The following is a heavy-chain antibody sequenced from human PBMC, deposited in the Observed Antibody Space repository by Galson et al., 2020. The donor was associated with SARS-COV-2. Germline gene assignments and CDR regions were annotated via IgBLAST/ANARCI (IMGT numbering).Heavy chain of an antibody. D-gene: IGHD3-16*01. Sequence: TGGSLRLSCAATGFTIYGNYINWVRQAPGKGLEWVSIIYAYSGANTYYADSVRGRFTISRHNSENTVYLQMNSLRVEDTAMYYCARRVEGGLGAFDYWGQGTLVTVSS. CDR1: GFTIYGNY. J-gene: IGHJ4*02. V-gene: IGHV3-53*04. CDR2: IYAYSGANT. CDR3: ARRVEGGLGAFDY.